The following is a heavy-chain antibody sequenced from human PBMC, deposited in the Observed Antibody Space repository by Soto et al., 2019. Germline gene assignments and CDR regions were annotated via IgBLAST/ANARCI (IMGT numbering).Heavy chain of an antibody. CDR3: AKGFCIDYGVPVDY. V-gene: IGHV3-23*01. D-gene: IGHD4-17*01. CDR1: GFTFSSYA. CDR2: ISGSGGST. Sequence: GGSLRLSCAASGFTFSSYAMSWVRQAPGKGLEWVSAISGSGGSTYYADSVKGRFTISRDNSKNTLYLQMNSLRAEDTAVYYCAKGFCIDYGVPVDYWGQGTLVTVSS. J-gene: IGHJ4*02.